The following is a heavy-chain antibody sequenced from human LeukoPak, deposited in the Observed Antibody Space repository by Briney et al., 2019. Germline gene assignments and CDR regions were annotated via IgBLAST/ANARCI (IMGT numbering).Heavy chain of an antibody. J-gene: IGHJ4*02. D-gene: IGHD2/OR15-2a*01. Sequence: GGSLRLSCAASGFSFSSYEMSWVRQAPGKGLEWVSYISSSGGGSTKYYADSVKGRFIISRDNAKNSLYLQMNSLRAEDTAVYYCTTFYTRLTDYWGQGTLVTVSS. CDR3: TTFYTRLTDY. CDR1: GFSFSSYE. CDR2: ISSSGGGSTK. V-gene: IGHV3-48*03.